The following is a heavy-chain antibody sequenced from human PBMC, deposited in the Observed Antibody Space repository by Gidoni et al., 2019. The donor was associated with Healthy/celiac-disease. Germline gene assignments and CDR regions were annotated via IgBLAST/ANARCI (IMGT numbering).Heavy chain of an antibody. D-gene: IGHD3-3*01. CDR2: ISYYNSNT. CDR3: AREPKKLPFLEWRNFDY. CDR1: GSTFTSYG. J-gene: IGHJ4*02. V-gene: IGHV1-18*01. Sequence: QVHLVQSGAEVKKPGASVKVSCKASGSTFTSYGVSWVRQAPGQGLEWMGWISYYNSNTNYAQKLQGRVTKTTDTSTSTAYMELRSLRSDDTAVYYCAREPKKLPFLEWRNFDYWGQGTLVTVSS.